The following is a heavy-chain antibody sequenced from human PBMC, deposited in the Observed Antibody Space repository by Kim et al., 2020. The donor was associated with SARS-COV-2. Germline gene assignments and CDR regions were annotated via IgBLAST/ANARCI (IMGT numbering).Heavy chain of an antibody. CDR3: ARDDNSGILVAGTHYYYGMDV. D-gene: IGHD6-19*01. CDR2: ISYDGSNK. Sequence: GGSLRLSCAASGFPFSSFAMHWVRQAPGKGLEWVAVISYDGSNKYHADSETGRFTISRDNAKNMLYLQMSSLRAEDTAVYYCARDDNSGILVAGTHYYYGMDVWGQGTTVTVSS. CDR1: GFPFSSFA. V-gene: IGHV3-30-3*01. J-gene: IGHJ6*02.